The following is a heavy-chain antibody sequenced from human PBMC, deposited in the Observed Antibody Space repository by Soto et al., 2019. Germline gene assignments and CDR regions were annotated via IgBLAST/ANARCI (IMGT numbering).Heavy chain of an antibody. Sequence: EVQLVESGGGLVQPGGSLRLSCAASGFSVSSKYMSWVRQAPGKGLEWVSLIQSGGSTYYAGSVKGRFTISRDNSENTLFPQKNRLRGEDTAGYYCTRGDGHCNGGRCYGGPMGVRGKGTTVTVSA. CDR3: TRGDGHCNGGRCYGGPMGV. CDR1: GFSVSSKY. D-gene: IGHD2-15*01. V-gene: IGHV3-66*01. J-gene: IGHJ6*01. CDR2: IQSGGST.